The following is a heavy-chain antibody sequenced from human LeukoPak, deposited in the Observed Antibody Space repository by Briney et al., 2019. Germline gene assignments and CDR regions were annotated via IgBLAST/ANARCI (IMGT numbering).Heavy chain of an antibody. CDR1: GFTFSSYA. D-gene: IGHD2-21*02. V-gene: IGHV3-23*01. Sequence: GGSLRLSCATSGFTFSSYAMSWVRQAPGKGLEWVSTITNRGGSTYYADSLKGRFTISRDNSKNTLYLQMNGLRAEDTAVYYCAKEGAFCGGDCYGVFDSWGQGTLVTVSS. J-gene: IGHJ4*02. CDR3: AKEGAFCGGDCYGVFDS. CDR2: ITNRGGST.